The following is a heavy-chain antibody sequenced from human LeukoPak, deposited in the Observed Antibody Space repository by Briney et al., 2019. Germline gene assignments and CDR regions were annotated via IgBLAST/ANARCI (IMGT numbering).Heavy chain of an antibody. CDR1: GYTFSSYD. D-gene: IGHD6-19*01. J-gene: IGHJ1*01. V-gene: IGHV1-8*01. CDR3: ARRVGSGWPVQH. CDR2: MKPNSGNT. Sequence: ASVKVSCKASGYTFSSYDINWVRQATGQRLEWMGWMKPNSGNTGYAQKFQGRLNMSRNTAIATTNMELSSLRSDDTAVYYCARRVGSGWPVQHWGQGTLVTVSS.